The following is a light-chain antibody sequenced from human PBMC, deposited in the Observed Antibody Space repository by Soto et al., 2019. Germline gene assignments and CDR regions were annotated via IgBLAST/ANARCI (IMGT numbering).Light chain of an antibody. J-gene: IGKJ4*01. CDR3: HQYSASHT. CDR2: KAS. Sequence: DIQMTQSPSTLSASVGDRIIITCRASESISSWLAWYQQKPGKAPKLLIYKASTLEGGVPSRFSASGSGTESTLTISRLQPDDSATYFCHQYSASHTFGGGTKVEIK. CDR1: ESISSW. V-gene: IGKV1-5*03.